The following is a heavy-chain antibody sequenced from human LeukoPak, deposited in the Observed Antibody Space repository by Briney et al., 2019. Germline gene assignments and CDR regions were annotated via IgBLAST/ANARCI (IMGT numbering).Heavy chain of an antibody. CDR1: GESFNGYY. D-gene: IGHD6-19*01. CDR3: ARASSGWNRFDY. Sequence: SETLSLTCAVYGESFNGYYWSWLRQPPGKGLEWIGEISHRGSTNYNPSLKSRVTISIDTSKNQFSLKLSSVTAADTAVYYCARASSGWNRFDYWGQGTLVTVSS. V-gene: IGHV4-34*01. J-gene: IGHJ4*02. CDR2: ISHRGST.